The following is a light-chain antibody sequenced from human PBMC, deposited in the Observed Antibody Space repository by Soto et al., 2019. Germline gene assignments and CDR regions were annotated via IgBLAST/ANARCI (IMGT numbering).Light chain of an antibody. J-gene: IGKJ5*01. Sequence: DIQMTQSPSTLSASVGDRVTITCRASQSITPWLAWYQQKPGKVPKLLIYQASSLESGVPSRFSGSGSGTEFTLSICSLQPDDFAVYYCQQRSNWPRITFGQGTRLEIK. V-gene: IGKV1-5*03. CDR3: QQRSNWPRIT. CDR2: QAS. CDR1: QSITPW.